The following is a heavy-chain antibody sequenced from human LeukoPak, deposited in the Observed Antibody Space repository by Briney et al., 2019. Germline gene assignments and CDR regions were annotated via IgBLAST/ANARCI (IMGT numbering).Heavy chain of an antibody. D-gene: IGHD6-13*01. CDR3: ARSHSSSWYDIIRHIYYYYYMDV. CDR2: INPNSGGT. CDR1: GYTFTGYY. Sequence: GASVKVSCKASGYTFTGYYMHWVRQAPGQGLEWMGWINPNSGGTNYAQKFQGRVTMTRDTSISTAYMELSRLRSDDTAVYYCARSHSSSWYDIIRHIYYYYYMDVWGKGTTVTVSS. J-gene: IGHJ6*03. V-gene: IGHV1-2*02.